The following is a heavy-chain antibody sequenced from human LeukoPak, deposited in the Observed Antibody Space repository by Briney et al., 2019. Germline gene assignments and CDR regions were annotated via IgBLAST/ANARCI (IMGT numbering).Heavy chain of an antibody. V-gene: IGHV4-59*01. CDR2: IYYSGST. CDR1: GGSISSYY. D-gene: IGHD2-15*01. CDR3: ARDRVVVAATQEYYYYYMDV. J-gene: IGHJ6*03. Sequence: SETLSLTCTVSGGSISSYYWSWIRQPPGKGLERIGYIYYSGSTNYNPSLKSRVTISVDTSKNQFSLKLSSVTAADTAVYYCARDRVVVAATQEYYYYYMDVWGKGTTVTVSS.